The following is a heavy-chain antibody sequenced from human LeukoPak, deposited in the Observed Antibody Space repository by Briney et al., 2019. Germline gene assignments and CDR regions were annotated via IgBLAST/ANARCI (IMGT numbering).Heavy chain of an antibody. CDR1: GFTFSSYA. D-gene: IGHD3-3*01. Sequence: PGGSLRLSCAASGFTFSSYAMSWVRQAPGKGLEWVSAISGSGGSTYYADSVKGRFTISRDNSKNTLYLQMNSLRAEDTAVYYCAKNLGDFWSGYYMAPGYYYMDVWGKGPRSPSP. CDR2: ISGSGGST. J-gene: IGHJ6*03. V-gene: IGHV3-23*01. CDR3: AKNLGDFWSGYYMAPGYYYMDV.